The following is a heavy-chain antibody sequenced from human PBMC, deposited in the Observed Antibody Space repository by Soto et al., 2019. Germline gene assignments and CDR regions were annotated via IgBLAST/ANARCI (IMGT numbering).Heavy chain of an antibody. CDR3: AKAYSGYDHDAFDI. V-gene: IGHV3-9*01. Sequence: PGVSLTLSCAASGFTIYGYAMHWVRQAPGKGLEWVSGISWNSGSIGYADSVKGRFTISRDNAKNSLYLQMNSLRAEDTALYYCAKAYSGYDHDAFDIWGQGTMVTVSS. CDR1: GFTIYGYA. CDR2: ISWNSGSI. J-gene: IGHJ3*02. D-gene: IGHD5-12*01.